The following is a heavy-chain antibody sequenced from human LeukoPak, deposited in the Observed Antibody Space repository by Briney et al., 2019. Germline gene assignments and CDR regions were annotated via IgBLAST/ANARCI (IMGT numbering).Heavy chain of an antibody. J-gene: IGHJ4*02. CDR3: ARERSSQGYFDF. CDR2: VYPGDSDT. V-gene: IGHV5-51*01. CDR1: GYDFTSYW. Sequence: GESLKISCQGYGYDFTSYWIGWVRQVPGKGLEWMGIVYPGDSDTTYSPSFQGQVTISADKSISTAYLQWSSLKASDTAMYYCARERSSQGYFDFWGQGTLVTVSS. D-gene: IGHD6-6*01.